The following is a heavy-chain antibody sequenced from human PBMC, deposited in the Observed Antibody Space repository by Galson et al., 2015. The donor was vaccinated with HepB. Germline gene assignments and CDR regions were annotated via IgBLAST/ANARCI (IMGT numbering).Heavy chain of an antibody. Sequence: PALVKPTQTLTLTCTFSGFSLHTSGMCVSWIRQPPGKALEWLARIDWDDEKYYSTSLKTRLTISKDTSKNQVLLTMTSMDPVDTATYYCAQSGRGDAFDIWGQGTMVTVSS. D-gene: IGHD3-10*01. CDR2: IDWDDEK. CDR3: AQSGRGDAFDI. J-gene: IGHJ3*02. V-gene: IGHV2-70*11. CDR1: GFSLHTSGMC.